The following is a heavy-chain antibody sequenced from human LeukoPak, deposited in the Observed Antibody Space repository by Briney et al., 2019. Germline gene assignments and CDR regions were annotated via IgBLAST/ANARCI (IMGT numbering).Heavy chain of an antibody. CDR3: AKDGGGGAFDI. V-gene: IGHV3-30*18. Sequence: PGRSLRLSCAASGFTYSSYGMHWVRQAPGKGLEWVAVISYDGSNKYYADSVKGRFTISRDNSKNTLYLQMNSLRAEDTAVYYCAKDGGGGAFDIWGQGTMVTVSS. CDR2: ISYDGSNK. D-gene: IGHD3-10*01. CDR1: GFTYSSYG. J-gene: IGHJ3*02.